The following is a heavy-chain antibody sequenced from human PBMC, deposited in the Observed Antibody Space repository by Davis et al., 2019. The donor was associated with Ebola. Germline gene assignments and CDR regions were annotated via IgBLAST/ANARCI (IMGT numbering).Heavy chain of an antibody. V-gene: IGHV1-18*01. J-gene: IGHJ6*02. Sequence: ASVKVSCKASGYTFTTYDINWVRQATGQGLEWMAWISAYNGHTNYAQKFQGRLTLTTDTSTSTVYMELRSLTSDDTAVYYCAREAYSNYYYYGMDVWGQGTTVTVSS. CDR2: ISAYNGHT. CDR1: GYTFTTYD. CDR3: AREAYSNYYYYGMDV. D-gene: IGHD4-11*01.